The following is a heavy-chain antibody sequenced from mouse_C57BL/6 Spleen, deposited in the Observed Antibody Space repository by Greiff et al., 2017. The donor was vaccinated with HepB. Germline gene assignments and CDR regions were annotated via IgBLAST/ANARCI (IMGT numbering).Heavy chain of an antibody. V-gene: IGHV5-17*01. Sequence: EVKLMESGGGLVKPGGSLKLSCAASGFTFSDYGMHWVRQAPEKGLEWVAYISSGSSTIYYADTVKGRFTISRDNAKNTLFLQMTSLRSEDTAMYYCARPAYYDYDWFACWGQGTLVTVSA. CDR2: ISSGSSTI. J-gene: IGHJ3*01. D-gene: IGHD2-4*01. CDR3: ARPAYYDYDWFAC. CDR1: GFTFSDYG.